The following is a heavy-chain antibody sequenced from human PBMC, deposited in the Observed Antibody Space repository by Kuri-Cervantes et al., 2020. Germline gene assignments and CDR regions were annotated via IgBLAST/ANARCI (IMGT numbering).Heavy chain of an antibody. D-gene: IGHD3-10*01. J-gene: IGHJ6*02. V-gene: IGHV1-46*01. CDR2: INPSGGST. CDR1: GYTFTSYY. CDR3: ARNNTFFTMVRGVMSFFHPSNPSNYYYYGMDV. Sequence: ASVKVSCKASGYTFTSYYMHWVRQAPGQGLEWMGIINPSGGSTSYAQKFQGRVTMTRDTSTSTAYMELSSLRSEDTAVYYCARNNTFFTMVRGVMSFFHPSNPSNYYYYGMDVWGQGTTVTVSS.